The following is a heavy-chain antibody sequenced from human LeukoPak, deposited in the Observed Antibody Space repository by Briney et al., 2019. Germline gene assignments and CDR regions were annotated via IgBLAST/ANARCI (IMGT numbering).Heavy chain of an antibody. CDR2: INHSGST. D-gene: IGHD1-1*01. Sequence: SETLSLTCTVSGYSISSGYYWGWIRQPPGKGLEWIGEINHSGSTNYNPSLKSRVTISVDTSKNQFSLKLSSVTAADTAVYYCADSGGGTYWGQGTLVTVSS. V-gene: IGHV4-38-2*02. CDR3: ADSGGGTY. CDR1: GYSISSGYY. J-gene: IGHJ4*02.